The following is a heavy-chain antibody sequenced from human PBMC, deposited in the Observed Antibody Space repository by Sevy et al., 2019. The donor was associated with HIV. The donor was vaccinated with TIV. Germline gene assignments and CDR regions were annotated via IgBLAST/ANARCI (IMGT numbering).Heavy chain of an antibody. J-gene: IGHJ6*03. Sequence: GGSLRLSCAASGFTVSSNYMSWVRQAPGKGLEWVSVIYSSGSTYYADSVKGRFTIPRDNSKNTLYLQMNSLRAEDTAAHYCARTGRDGYNPHYYYYYYMDVWGEGTTVTVSS. CDR1: GFTVSSNY. D-gene: IGHD5-12*01. V-gene: IGHV3-53*01. CDR2: IYSSGST. CDR3: ARTGRDGYNPHYYYYYYMDV.